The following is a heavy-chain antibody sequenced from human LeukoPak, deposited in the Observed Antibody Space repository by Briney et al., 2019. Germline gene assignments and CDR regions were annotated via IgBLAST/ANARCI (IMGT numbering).Heavy chain of an antibody. CDR1: GGTFSSYA. CDR2: IIPIFGTA. Sequence: SVKVSCKASGGTFSSYAISWVRQAPGQGLEWMGRIIPIFGTANYAQKFQGRVTITTDESTSTAYMELGSLRSEDTAVYYCAIEWFGELWPFDYWGQGTLVTVSS. CDR3: AIEWFGELWPFDY. J-gene: IGHJ4*02. V-gene: IGHV1-69*05. D-gene: IGHD3-10*01.